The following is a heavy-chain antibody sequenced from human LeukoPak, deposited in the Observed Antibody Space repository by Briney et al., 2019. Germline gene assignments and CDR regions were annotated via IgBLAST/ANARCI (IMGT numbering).Heavy chain of an antibody. Sequence: PGGSLRLSCAASGFTVSSNYMSWVRQAPGKGLEWVSVIYSGGSTYYADSVKGRFTISRDNSKNTLYLQMNSLRAEDTAVYYCAESSRGAGESAGAFDIWGQGTMVTVSS. CDR1: GFTVSSNY. J-gene: IGHJ3*02. CDR2: IYSGGST. V-gene: IGHV3-53*01. D-gene: IGHD7-27*01. CDR3: AESSRGAGESAGAFDI.